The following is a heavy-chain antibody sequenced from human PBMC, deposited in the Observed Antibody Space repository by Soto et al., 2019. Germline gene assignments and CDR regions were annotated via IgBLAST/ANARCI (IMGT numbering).Heavy chain of an antibody. J-gene: IGHJ4*02. V-gene: IGHV3-23*01. CDR2: ISGSVGST. CDR3: AKDRTIASRTFDS. D-gene: IGHD6-6*01. Sequence: GGSLRLSXTASGFIFSDHGMHWVRQAPGKGLEWVASISGSVGSTFYADSVKGRFTISRDNYLNTLDLQLNSLRAEDTAVYYCAKDRTIASRTFDSWGQGALVTVSS. CDR1: GFIFSDHG.